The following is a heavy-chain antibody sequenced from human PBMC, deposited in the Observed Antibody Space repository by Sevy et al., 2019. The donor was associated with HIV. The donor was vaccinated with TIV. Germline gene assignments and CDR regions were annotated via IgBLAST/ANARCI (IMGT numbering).Heavy chain of an antibody. Sequence: ASVKVSCKVSGKNLNDLPMHWVRQAPGKGLEWMGRFDPEDGERIYAQTFQGRVTMTEDTSRDTAYMELNSLRSEDTAMYYCATTREYYEDNSGYLDYWGQGTLVTVSS. CDR3: ATTREYYEDNSGYLDY. CDR2: FDPEDGER. V-gene: IGHV1-24*01. CDR1: GKNLNDLP. D-gene: IGHD3-16*01. J-gene: IGHJ4*02.